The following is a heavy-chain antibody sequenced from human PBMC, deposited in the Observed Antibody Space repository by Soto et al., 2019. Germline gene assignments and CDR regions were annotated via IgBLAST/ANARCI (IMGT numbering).Heavy chain of an antibody. CDR1: GYTFTSYG. CDR2: ISAYNGNT. J-gene: IGHJ3*02. CDR3: ASLVVVAATRDAFDM. Sequence: GASVKVSCKASGYTFTSYGISWVRQAPGQGLEWMGWISAYNGNTNDAQKLQGRVTMTPDTSTSTAYMELRSLRSDDTAVYYCASLVVVAATRDAFDMWGEGTMVTVSS. D-gene: IGHD2-15*01. V-gene: IGHV1-18*01.